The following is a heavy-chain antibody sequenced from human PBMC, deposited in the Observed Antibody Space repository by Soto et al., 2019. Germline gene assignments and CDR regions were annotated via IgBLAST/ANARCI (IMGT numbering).Heavy chain of an antibody. CDR3: ARPYLWGSYRFDAFDI. V-gene: IGHV1-18*01. J-gene: IGHJ3*02. Sequence: QGQLVQSGAEVKKPGASVKVSCKASGYTFTSYGISWVRQAPGQGLEWMGWISAYNGNTNYAQKLQGRVTMTTDTSTSKAYMELRSLRSDDTAVYYCARPYLWGSYRFDAFDIWGQRTMVTVSS. CDR1: GYTFTSYG. D-gene: IGHD3-16*02. CDR2: ISAYNGNT.